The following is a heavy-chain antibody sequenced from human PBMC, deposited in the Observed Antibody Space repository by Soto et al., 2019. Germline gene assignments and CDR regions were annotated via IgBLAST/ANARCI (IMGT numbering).Heavy chain of an antibody. Sequence: QVPLQESGPGLVRPSETLSLTCSVLGGSITSPNYFWDWVRRPPGRGPEWIGNIFYNGRTDHRPSTQSRATISVETSRNQVSLTLASVTAADPAIDDCAGGPFRAEDQSDCFAPGGHGPLFTVSS. V-gene: IGHV4-39*01. D-gene: IGHD3-3*02. CDR3: AGGPFRAEDQSDCFAP. J-gene: IGHJ5*02. CDR2: IFYNGRT. CDR1: GGSITSPNYF.